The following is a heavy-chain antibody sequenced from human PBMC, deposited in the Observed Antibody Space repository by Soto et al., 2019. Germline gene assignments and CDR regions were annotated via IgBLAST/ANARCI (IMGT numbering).Heavy chain of an antibody. V-gene: IGHV3-11*06. CDR2: ISSSSSYT. Sequence: PGGSLRLSCAASGFTFSDYYMSWIRQAPGKGLEWVSYISSSSSYTNYADSVKGRFTSSRDNAKNSLYLQMNSLRAEDTAVYYCARRWRVRGVNYYGMDVWGQGTTVTVSS. CDR3: ARRWRVRGVNYYGMDV. CDR1: GFTFSDYY. J-gene: IGHJ6*02. D-gene: IGHD3-10*01.